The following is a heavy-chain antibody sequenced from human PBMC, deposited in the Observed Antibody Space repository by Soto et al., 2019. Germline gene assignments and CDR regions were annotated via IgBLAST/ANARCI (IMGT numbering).Heavy chain of an antibody. Sequence: PGGSLRLSCAASGFTFSNHVMSWVRQAPGKGPEWVSSINSRGGSTYYAGSVKGRFTISRDNSKNTLYLQMNSLRAEDTAVYYCAKPLGVWLPDYYYYGMDVWGQGTTVTVSS. J-gene: IGHJ6*02. CDR3: AKPLGVWLPDYYYYGMDV. CDR1: GFTFSNHV. CDR2: INSRGGST. D-gene: IGHD3-16*01. V-gene: IGHV3-23*01.